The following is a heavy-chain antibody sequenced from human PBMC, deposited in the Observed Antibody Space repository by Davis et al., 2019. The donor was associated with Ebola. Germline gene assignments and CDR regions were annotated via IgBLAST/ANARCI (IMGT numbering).Heavy chain of an antibody. J-gene: IGHJ2*01. CDR1: GFSLSTRGVG. CDR3: AHSGGYDFWSGLGYFDL. CDR2: IYWDDDK. D-gene: IGHD3-3*01. Sequence: SGPTLVKPTQTLTLTCTFSGFSLSTRGVGVGWIRQPPGKALEWLALIYWDDDKRYSPSLKSRLTITKDTSKNQVVLTMTNMDPVDTATYYCAHSGGYDFWSGLGYFDLWGRGTLVTVSS. V-gene: IGHV2-5*02.